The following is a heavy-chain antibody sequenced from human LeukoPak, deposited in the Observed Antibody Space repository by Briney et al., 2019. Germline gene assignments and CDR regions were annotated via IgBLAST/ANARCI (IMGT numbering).Heavy chain of an antibody. D-gene: IGHD3-9*01. CDR2: VNPKTGGT. CDR1: GYSFTGYY. J-gene: IGHJ4*02. Sequence: ASVTVSCKASGYSFTGYYIHWVRQAPGQGLEWMGWVNPKTGGTNHAQTFQGRATMTRDTSISTAYMELSRLTSDDTAVYYCARDLNANILTGYYVDFWGQGTLVTVSS. CDR3: ARDLNANILTGYYVDF. V-gene: IGHV1-2*02.